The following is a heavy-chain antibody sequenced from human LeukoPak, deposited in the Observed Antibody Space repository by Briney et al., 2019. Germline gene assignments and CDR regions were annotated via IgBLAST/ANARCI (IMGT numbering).Heavy chain of an antibody. J-gene: IGHJ4*02. CDR1: GYTLTELS. V-gene: IGHV1-24*01. CDR2: FDPEDGET. Sequence: GASVKVSCKVSGYTLTELSMHRVRQAPGKGLEWMGGFDPEDGETIYAQKFQGRVTMTEDTSTDTAYMELSSLRSEDTAVYYCATALPGLVSWFYYWGQGTLVTVSS. D-gene: IGHD2-21*01. CDR3: ATALPGLVSWFYY.